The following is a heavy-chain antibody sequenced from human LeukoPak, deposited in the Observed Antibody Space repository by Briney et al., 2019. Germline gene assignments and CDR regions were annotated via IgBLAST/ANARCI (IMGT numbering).Heavy chain of an antibody. CDR1: GYTFTNNY. J-gene: IGHJ4*02. Sequence: ASVKVSCKASGYTFTNNYLHWVRTAPGQGLEWMGMIYPRDGSTSYAQNFQGRVTVTRDTSTTTVHMELRGLRSEDTAVYYCARDQEGFDYWGQGTVVTVSS. CDR3: ARDQEGFDY. CDR2: IYPRDGST. V-gene: IGHV1-46*01.